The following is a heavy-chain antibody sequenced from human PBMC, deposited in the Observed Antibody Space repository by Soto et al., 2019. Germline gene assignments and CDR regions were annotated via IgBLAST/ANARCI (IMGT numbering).Heavy chain of an antibody. CDR1: GGSFRGYY. CDR3: ARGNYNYYYYYGMDV. Sequence: PSETLSLTCAVYGGSFRGYYWSWIRQPPGKGLEWIGEINHSGSTNYNPSLKSRVTISVDTSKNQFSLKLSSVTAADTAVYYCARGNYNYYYYYGMDVWGQGTTVTVSS. V-gene: IGHV4-34*01. CDR2: INHSGST. D-gene: IGHD1-7*01. J-gene: IGHJ6*02.